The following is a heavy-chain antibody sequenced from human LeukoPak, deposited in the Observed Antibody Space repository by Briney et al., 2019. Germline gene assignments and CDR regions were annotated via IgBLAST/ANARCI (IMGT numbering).Heavy chain of an antibody. D-gene: IGHD3-10*01. CDR3: ARRPLWFGSFDY. Sequence: ASVKVSCKASGYTFTSYDINWVRQATGQGLEWMGWMNPNGGNTGYAQKFQGRVTMTRNTSISTAYMELSSLRSEDTAVYYCARRPLWFGSFDYWGQGTLVTVSS. V-gene: IGHV1-8*01. CDR1: GYTFTSYD. CDR2: MNPNGGNT. J-gene: IGHJ4*02.